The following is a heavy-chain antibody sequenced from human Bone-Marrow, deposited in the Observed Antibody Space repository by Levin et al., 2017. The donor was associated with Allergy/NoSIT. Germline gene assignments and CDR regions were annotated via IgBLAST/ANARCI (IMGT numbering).Heavy chain of an antibody. CDR2: IWYDGSNK. D-gene: IGHD1-26*01. CDR1: GFTFSSYG. J-gene: IGHJ4*02. CDR3: ARVDDGVVGATGVGIDY. Sequence: GGSLRLSCAASGFTFSSYGMHWVRQAPGKGLEWVAVIWYDGSNKYYADSVKGRFTISRDNSKNTLYLQMNSLRAEDTAVYYCARVDDGVVGATGVGIDYWGQGTLVTVSS. V-gene: IGHV3-33*01.